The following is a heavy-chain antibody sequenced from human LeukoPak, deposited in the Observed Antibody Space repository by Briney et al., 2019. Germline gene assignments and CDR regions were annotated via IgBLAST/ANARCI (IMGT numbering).Heavy chain of an antibody. J-gene: IGHJ6*03. Sequence: SETLSLTRAVYGGSFSGYYWSWIRQPPGKGLEWIGEINHSGSTNYNPSLKSRVTISVDTSKNQFSLKLSSVTAADTAVYYCARGLSGSYYLTYYYYMDVWGKGTTVTVSS. V-gene: IGHV4-34*01. CDR2: INHSGST. D-gene: IGHD3-10*01. CDR3: ARGLSGSYYLTYYYYMDV. CDR1: GGSFSGYY.